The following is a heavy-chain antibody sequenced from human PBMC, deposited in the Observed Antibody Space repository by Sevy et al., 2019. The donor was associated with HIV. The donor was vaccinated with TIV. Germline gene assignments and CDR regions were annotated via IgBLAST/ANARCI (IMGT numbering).Heavy chain of an antibody. D-gene: IGHD3-10*01. V-gene: IGHV3-30*03. CDR2: ISFDGSVK. CDR3: VREYSGGDYGMDV. CDR1: GFTFSDHG. Sequence: GGSLRLSCEASGFTFSDHGMNWVRQAPGKGLEWVALISFDGSVKYYADSVKGRFTISRDNSKNTQYLQTSGLRVEDTAVYYCVREYSGGDYGMDVWGQGTTVTVSS. J-gene: IGHJ6*02.